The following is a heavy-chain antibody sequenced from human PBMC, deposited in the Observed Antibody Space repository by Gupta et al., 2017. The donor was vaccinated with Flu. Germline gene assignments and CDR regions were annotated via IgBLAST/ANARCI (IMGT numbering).Heavy chain of an antibody. D-gene: IGHD6-13*01. V-gene: IGHV3-23*01. Sequence: GFTFSKYGMSWVRQAPGKGLELVSSISGSGDSTYYADSVKGRCTISRDNSKNTLYLEMSSLRGEDTALYYCAKSPSSWHFPKPLEYWGQGTLVTVSS. CDR2: ISGSGDST. CDR3: AKSPSSWHFPKPLEY. J-gene: IGHJ4*02. CDR1: GFTFSKYG.